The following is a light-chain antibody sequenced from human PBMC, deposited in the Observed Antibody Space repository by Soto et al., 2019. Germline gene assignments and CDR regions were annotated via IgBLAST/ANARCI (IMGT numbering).Light chain of an antibody. Sequence: DIQMTQSPSSLSASVGDRVTITCRASQDISNYLAWWQQKPGKVPNHLIYAASTLQSGGPSRFSGSGSGTDFTLTISSLLPEDVATYYCQKYNGAPPEAFGPGTKVDI. CDR1: QDISNY. CDR2: AAS. CDR3: QKYNGAPPEA. J-gene: IGKJ3*01. V-gene: IGKV1-27*01.